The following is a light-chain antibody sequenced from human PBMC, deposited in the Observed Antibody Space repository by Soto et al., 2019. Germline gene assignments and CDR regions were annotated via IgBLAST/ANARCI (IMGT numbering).Light chain of an antibody. CDR1: QSISTS. V-gene: IGKV1-5*03. CDR3: KQYSTYSRT. J-gene: IGKJ1*01. Sequence: DIQMTHSPSTLSPSVGDRVTITCRASQSISTSLAWYQQKPGKATQLLIYKASNLETGVPSMFSGSGSGTDFTLTISSLQPDDLATYYCKQYSTYSRTLGLGTKVDIK. CDR2: KAS.